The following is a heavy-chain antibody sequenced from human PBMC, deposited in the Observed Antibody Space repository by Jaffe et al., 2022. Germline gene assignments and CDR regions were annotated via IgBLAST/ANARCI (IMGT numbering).Heavy chain of an antibody. D-gene: IGHD1-26*01. J-gene: IGHJ4*02. V-gene: IGHV3-7*01. CDR3: ARGGNYAVGDY. Sequence: EVQLVESGGGLVQPGGSLRLSCAASGFTFSSYWMNWVRQAPGKGLEWVATIKQDGSDKYFLDSVKGRFTVSRDNAKNSLYLQMNTLRVEDTAVYYCARGGNYAVGDYWGQGTLVIVSS. CDR1: GFTFSSYW. CDR2: IKQDGSDK.